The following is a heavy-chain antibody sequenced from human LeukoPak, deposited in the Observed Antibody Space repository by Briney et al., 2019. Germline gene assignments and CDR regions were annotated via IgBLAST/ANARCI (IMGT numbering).Heavy chain of an antibody. CDR1: GFTFSSYA. D-gene: IGHD2-2*01. V-gene: IGHV3-23*01. Sequence: PGGSLRLSCAASGFTFSSYAMSWVRQAPGKGLEWVSVISASGGRTSYADSVKGRFTVSRDNSKNTLYLQMNGLRAEDTAVYYCAKLSGDCSSTGCYPYWGQGTLVTVSS. CDR2: ISASGGRT. CDR3: AKLSGDCSSTGCYPY. J-gene: IGHJ4*02.